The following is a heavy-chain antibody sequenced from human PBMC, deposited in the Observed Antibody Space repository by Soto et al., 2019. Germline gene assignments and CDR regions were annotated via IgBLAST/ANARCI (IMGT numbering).Heavy chain of an antibody. CDR2: INPNSGGT. J-gene: IGHJ4*02. D-gene: IGHD2-2*01. Sequence: ASVKVSCKASGYTFTGYYMHWVRQAPGQGLEWMGWINPNSGGTNYAQKFQGRVTMTRDTSISTAYMELSRLRSDDTAVYYCARSCKHSTSCYVKNFDYWGQGTLVTVSS. CDR3: ARSCKHSTSCYVKNFDY. V-gene: IGHV1-2*02. CDR1: GYTFTGYY.